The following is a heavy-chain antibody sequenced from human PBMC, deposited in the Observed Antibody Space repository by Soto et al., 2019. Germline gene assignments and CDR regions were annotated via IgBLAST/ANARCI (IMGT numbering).Heavy chain of an antibody. J-gene: IGHJ4*02. D-gene: IGHD4-17*01. CDR1: GGSISSGGHY. CDR2: IYDSGST. CDR3: ARGGVRTTFRH. Sequence: QVQLQESGPGLVKPSQTLSLTCTVSGGSISSGGHYWSWIRQHPGKGLEWIGYIYDSGSTHYNPSLKSRVTISGDTSKNQLSLSLTSVTDADTAVYYCARGGVRTTFRHWGQGTLVTVSS. V-gene: IGHV4-31*03.